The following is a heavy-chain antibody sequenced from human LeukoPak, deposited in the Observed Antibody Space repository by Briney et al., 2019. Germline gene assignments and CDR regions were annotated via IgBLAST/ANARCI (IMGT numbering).Heavy chain of an antibody. D-gene: IGHD4-17*01. CDR2: MNPNSGNT. CDR1: GYTFTSYD. V-gene: IGHV1-8*01. J-gene: IGHJ6*02. Sequence: RASVKVSCKASGYTFTSYDINWVRQATGQGLEWMGWMNPNSGNTGYAQKFQGRVTMTRNTSISTAYMELSSLRSEDTAVYYCARDTVATGWRYYYGMDVWGQGTTVTVSS. CDR3: ARDTVATGWRYYYGMDV.